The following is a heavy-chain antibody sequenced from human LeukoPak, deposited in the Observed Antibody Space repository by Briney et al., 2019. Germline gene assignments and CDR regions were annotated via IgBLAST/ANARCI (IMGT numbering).Heavy chain of an antibody. V-gene: IGHV1-8*01. D-gene: IGHD3-10*01. CDR1: GYTFTSYD. J-gene: IGHJ4*02. Sequence: ASVKVSCKASGYTFTSYDINWVRQATGRGLEWMGWMNPNSGNTGYAQKFQGRVTMTRNTSISTGYMELSSLRSEDTAGYYCASPCVYGSGSYCNDYWGQGTLVTVSS. CDR3: ASPCVYGSGSYCNDY. CDR2: MNPNSGNT.